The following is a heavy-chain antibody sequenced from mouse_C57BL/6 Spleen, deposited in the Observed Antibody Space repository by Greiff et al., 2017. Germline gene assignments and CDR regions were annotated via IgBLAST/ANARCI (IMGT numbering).Heavy chain of an antibody. V-gene: IGHV1-54*01. CDR1: GYAFTNYL. J-gene: IGHJ4*01. D-gene: IGHD1-1*01. CDR3: ARYGSSYYAMDY. Sequence: QVHVKQSGAELVRPGTSVKVSCKASGYAFTNYLIEWVKQRPGQGLEWIGVFNPGSGGTNYNEKFKGKATLTADKSSSTAYMQLSSLTSEDSAVYFCARYGSSYYAMDYWGQGTSVTVSS. CDR2: FNPGSGGT.